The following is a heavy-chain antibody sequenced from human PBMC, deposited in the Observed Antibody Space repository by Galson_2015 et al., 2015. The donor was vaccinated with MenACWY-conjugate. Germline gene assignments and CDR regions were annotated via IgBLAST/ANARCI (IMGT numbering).Heavy chain of an antibody. CDR3: AREIVVAPAASWGDYYYGMDV. J-gene: IGHJ6*02. V-gene: IGHV1-3*01. D-gene: IGHD2-2*01. Sequence: SVKVSCKASGYTFTNYAMRWVRQAPGQRLEWMGWINAGNGNTKYSQKFQGRVTITSDTSASTAYMELSSLRSEDTAVYYCAREIVVAPAASWGDYYYGMDVWGQGTTVTVSS. CDR2: INAGNGNT. CDR1: GYTFTNYA.